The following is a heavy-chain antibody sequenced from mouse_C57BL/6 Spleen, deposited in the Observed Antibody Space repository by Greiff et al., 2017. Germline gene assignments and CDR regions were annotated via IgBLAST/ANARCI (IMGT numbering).Heavy chain of an antibody. Sequence: VQLQQPGAELVRPGSSVKLSCKASGYTFTSYWMHWVKQRPIQGLEWIGNIDPSDSETHYNQKFKDKATLTVDKSSSTAYMQLSSLTSEDSAVYYGARSANWDPFAYWGQGTLVTVSA. J-gene: IGHJ3*01. D-gene: IGHD4-1*01. CDR3: ARSANWDPFAY. CDR1: GYTFTSYW. CDR2: IDPSDSET. V-gene: IGHV1-52*01.